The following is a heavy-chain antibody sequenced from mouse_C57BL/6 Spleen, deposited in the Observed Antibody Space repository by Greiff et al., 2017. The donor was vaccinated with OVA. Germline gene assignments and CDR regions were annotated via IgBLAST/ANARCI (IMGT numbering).Heavy chain of an antibody. CDR1: GYTFTSYW. D-gene: IGHD6-1*01. CDR3: ASPNAAPGAMDY. Sequence: QVQLQQPGAELVRPGSSVKLSCKASGYTFTSYWMDWVKQRPGQGLEWIGNIYPSDSETHYNQKFKAKATLTVDKSSSTAYMQLSSLTSEDSAVYYGASPNAAPGAMDYWGQGTSVTVSS. CDR2: IYPSDSET. J-gene: IGHJ4*01. V-gene: IGHV1-61*01.